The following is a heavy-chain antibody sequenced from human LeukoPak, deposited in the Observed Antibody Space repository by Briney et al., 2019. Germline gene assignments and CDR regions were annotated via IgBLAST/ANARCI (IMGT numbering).Heavy chain of an antibody. D-gene: IGHD5-18*01. J-gene: IGHJ5*02. Sequence: SETLSLTCTVSGGSISSYYWSWIRQPPGKGLEWIGYIYYSGSTNYNPSLKSRVTISVDTSKNQCSLKLSSVTAADTAVYYCARGRGYSYGRIWFDPWGQGTLVTVSS. V-gene: IGHV4-59*01. CDR1: GGSISSYY. CDR3: ARGRGYSYGRIWFDP. CDR2: IYYSGST.